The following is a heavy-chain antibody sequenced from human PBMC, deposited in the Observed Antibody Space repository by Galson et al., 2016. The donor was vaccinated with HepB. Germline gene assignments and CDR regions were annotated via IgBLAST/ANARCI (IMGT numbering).Heavy chain of an antibody. CDR1: GGSFRGYY. V-gene: IGHV4-34*01. Sequence: SETLSLTCAIYGGSFRGYYWTWIRQSPGRGLEWIGEINHSGNNVYNPSLKSRTTISGDTSKNQFSLRLISVTAADTAMYYCARVRPRRKGFLATRREPLDGWGHGATVTVSS. D-gene: IGHD6-6*01. CDR2: INHSGNN. J-gene: IGHJ6*02. CDR3: ARVRPRRKGFLATRREPLDG.